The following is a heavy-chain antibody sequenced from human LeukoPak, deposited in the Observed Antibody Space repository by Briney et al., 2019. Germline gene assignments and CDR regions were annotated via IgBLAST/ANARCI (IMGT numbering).Heavy chain of an antibody. CDR3: ASRTDGSGSYSDY. V-gene: IGHV3-11*01. CDR2: ISSSGSTI. J-gene: IGHJ4*02. CDR1: GFTFSDYY. D-gene: IGHD3-10*01. Sequence: AGGSLRLSCAASGFTFSDYYMSWIRQAPGKGLEWVSYISSSGSTIYYADSVKGRFTISRDNAKNSLYLQMNSLRAEDTAVYYCASRTDGSGSYSDYWGQGTLVTVSS.